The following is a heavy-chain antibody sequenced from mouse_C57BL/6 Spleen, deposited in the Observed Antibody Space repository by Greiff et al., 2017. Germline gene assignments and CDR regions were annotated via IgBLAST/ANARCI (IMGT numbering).Heavy chain of an antibody. J-gene: IGHJ4*01. D-gene: IGHD2-12*01. CDR2: ISYDGSN. CDR3: ARENDKGAYAMDY. CDR1: GYSITSGYY. Sequence: VQLKQSGPGLVKPSQSLSLTCSVTGYSITSGYYWNWIRQFPGNKLEWMGYISYDGSNNYNPSLKNRISITRDTSKNQFFLKLNSVTTEDTATYYCARENDKGAYAMDYWGQGTSVTVSS. V-gene: IGHV3-6*01.